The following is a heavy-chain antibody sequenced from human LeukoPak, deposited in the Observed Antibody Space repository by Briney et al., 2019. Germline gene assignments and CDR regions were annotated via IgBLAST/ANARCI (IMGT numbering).Heavy chain of an antibody. D-gene: IGHD3-3*01. CDR3: ARDLSLLDDFWSGYPLDY. Sequence: ASVKVSCKASGYTFTGYYMHWVRQAPGQGLEWMGWTNPNSGGTNYAQKFQGRVTMTRDTSISTAYMELSRLRSDDTAVYYRARDLSLLDDFWSGYPLDYWGQGTLVTVSS. CDR1: GYTFTGYY. J-gene: IGHJ4*02. V-gene: IGHV1-2*02. CDR2: TNPNSGGT.